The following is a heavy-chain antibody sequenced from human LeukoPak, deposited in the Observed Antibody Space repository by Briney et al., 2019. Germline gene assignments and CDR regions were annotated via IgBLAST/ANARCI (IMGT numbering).Heavy chain of an antibody. CDR2: FYYSGST. V-gene: IGHV4-59*01. Sequence: SETLSLTCNVSGGSITNYYWAWIRQSPGKGLERIVYFYYSGSTNYNPSLKSRATISMDTSKNQFSLKLRSVTAADTAVFFCATCRSYPPGELDSWGQGSLVTVSS. CDR1: GGSITNYY. J-gene: IGHJ4*02. D-gene: IGHD3-16*02. CDR3: ATCRSYPPGELDS.